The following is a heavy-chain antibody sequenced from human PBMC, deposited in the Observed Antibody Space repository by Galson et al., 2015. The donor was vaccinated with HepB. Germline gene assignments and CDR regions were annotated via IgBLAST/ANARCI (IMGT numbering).Heavy chain of an antibody. J-gene: IGHJ3*02. CDR2: IKSKTDGGTT. Sequence: SLRLSCAASGFTFSNAWMSWVRQAPGKGLEWVGRIKSKTDGGTTDYAAPVKGRFTISRDDSKNTLYLQMNSLKTEDTAVYYCTALVLRIAAAGTVRGAFDIWGQGTMVTVSS. CDR1: GFTFSNAW. D-gene: IGHD6-13*01. CDR3: TALVLRIAAAGTVRGAFDI. V-gene: IGHV3-15*01.